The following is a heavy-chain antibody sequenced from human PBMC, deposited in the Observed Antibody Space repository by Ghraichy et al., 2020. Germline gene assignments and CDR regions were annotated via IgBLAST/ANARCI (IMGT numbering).Heavy chain of an antibody. CDR3: ARVFGYGMDV. J-gene: IGHJ6*02. D-gene: IGHD3-10*01. V-gene: IGHV3-49*03. CDR1: GFTFGDYA. Sequence: GGSLRLSCTASGFTFGDYAMSWFRQAPGKGLEWVGFIRSKGFGGTTEYAASVKGRFTISRDDSKSIAYLQMNSLKTEDTAVYSCARVFGYGMDVWGQGTTVTVSS. CDR2: IRSKGFGGTT.